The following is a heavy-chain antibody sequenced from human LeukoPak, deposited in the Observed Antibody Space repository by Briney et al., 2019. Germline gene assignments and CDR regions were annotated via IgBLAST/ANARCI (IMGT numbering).Heavy chain of an antibody. CDR1: GYTLTELS. V-gene: IGHV1-24*01. J-gene: IGHJ6*02. CDR3: ATDEGRYDFWSDYYHYGMDV. D-gene: IGHD3-3*01. CDR2: FDPEDGET. Sequence: ASVKVSCKVSGYTLTELSMHWVRQPPGKGLEWMGGFDPEDGETIYAQKFQGRVTMTEDTSTDTAYMELSSLRSEDTAVYYCATDEGRYDFWSDYYHYGMDVWGQRTTVTVSS.